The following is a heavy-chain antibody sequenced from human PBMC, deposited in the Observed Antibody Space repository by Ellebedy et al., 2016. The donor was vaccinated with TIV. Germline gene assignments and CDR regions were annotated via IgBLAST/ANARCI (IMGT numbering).Heavy chain of an antibody. V-gene: IGHV1-2*04. CDR3: ARDQGYMAGDAFDI. Sequence: ASVKVSCKASGYTFTSYAMHWVRQAPGQRLEWMGWINPNSGGTNYAQKFQGWVTMTRDTSISTAYMELSSLRSDDTAVYYCARDQGYMAGDAFDIWGQGTMVTVSS. CDR1: GYTFTSYA. J-gene: IGHJ3*02. D-gene: IGHD6-19*01. CDR2: INPNSGGT.